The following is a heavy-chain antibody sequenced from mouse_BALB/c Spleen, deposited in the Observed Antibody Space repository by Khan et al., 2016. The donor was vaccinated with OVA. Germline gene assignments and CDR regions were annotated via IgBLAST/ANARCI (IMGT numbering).Heavy chain of an antibody. J-gene: IGHJ3*01. V-gene: IGHV1S81*02. CDR3: TRGGYGSPFDY. Sequence: QVQLQQSGAELVKPGASVKLSCKASGYTFTSYYMYWVKQRPGQGLEWIGEINPSNGGTNVHEKFKCKATLTVDKSSSTAYMEVSSLTSEDSAVYYCTRGGYGSPFDYWGQGTLVTVSA. CDR2: INPSNGGT. CDR1: GYTFTSYY. D-gene: IGHD1-1*01.